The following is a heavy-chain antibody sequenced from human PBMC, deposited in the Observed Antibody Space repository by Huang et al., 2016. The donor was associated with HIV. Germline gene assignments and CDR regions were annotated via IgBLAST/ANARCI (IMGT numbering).Heavy chain of an antibody. D-gene: IGHD3-22*01. CDR2: INRDGSSS. J-gene: IGHJ4*02. CDR3: VRGPRIQSWLNYFDY. Sequence: EVQLVESGGGLVQPGGSLRLSCAASGFSFSSYWMHWVRQAPGKWLVGVARINRDGSSSGDADSVNGRFTISRDNAKNTLYLQMNSLRAEDTAVYYCVRGPRIQSWLNYFDYWGQGTLVSVSS. CDR1: GFSFSSYW. V-gene: IGHV3-74*01.